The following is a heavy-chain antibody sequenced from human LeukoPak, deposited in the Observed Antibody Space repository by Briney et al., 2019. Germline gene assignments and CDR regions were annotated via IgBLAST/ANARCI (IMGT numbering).Heavy chain of an antibody. CDR3: ARDGALGY. V-gene: IGHV1-2*02. Sequence: ASVKVSCKASGYTFTNYYMHWLRQPPGQGLEWMGWVNPNSGGTNYAQKFQGRVTMTRDTSISTAYMDLSRLGSDDTAVYYCARDGALGYWGQGTLVTASS. J-gene: IGHJ4*02. CDR2: VNPNSGGT. CDR1: GYTFTNYY. D-gene: IGHD3-16*01.